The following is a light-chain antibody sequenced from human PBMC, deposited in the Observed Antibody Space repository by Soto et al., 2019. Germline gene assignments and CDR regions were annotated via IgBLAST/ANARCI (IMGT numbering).Light chain of an antibody. Sequence: QSALTQPASVSGSPGQSITISCTGTSSDVGGYNYVSWYQQHPGKAPKLMIYEVSNRPSGVSNRFSVSRSGNTASLTNSGLQAEDEAEYYCHSYTSSSTFVFGTGTKVTVL. CDR1: SSDVGGYNY. CDR2: EVS. J-gene: IGLJ1*01. V-gene: IGLV2-14*01. CDR3: HSYTSSSTFV.